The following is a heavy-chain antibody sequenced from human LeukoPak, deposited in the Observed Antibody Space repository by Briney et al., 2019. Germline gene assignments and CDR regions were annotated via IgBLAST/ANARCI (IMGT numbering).Heavy chain of an antibody. CDR1: GFTFSSYE. V-gene: IGHV3-48*03. D-gene: IGHD3-10*01. J-gene: IGHJ4*02. Sequence: GGSLRLSCAASGFTFSSYEMNWVRQAPGKGLEWVSYISSSGSTIYHADSVKGRFTISRDNAKNSLYLQMNSLRAEDTAVYYCARGLGVYYGSGKIFDYWGQGTLVTVSS. CDR3: ARGLGVYYGSGKIFDY. CDR2: ISSSGSTI.